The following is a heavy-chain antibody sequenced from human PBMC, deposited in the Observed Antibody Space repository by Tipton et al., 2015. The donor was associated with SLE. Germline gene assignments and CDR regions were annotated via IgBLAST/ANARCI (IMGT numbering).Heavy chain of an antibody. CDR2: MYHSGNT. D-gene: IGHD3-22*01. J-gene: IGHJ3*02. Sequence: TLSLTCAVSGYSITSGYYWAWIRQPPGKGLEWIGSMYHSGNTYYSPSLKSRVTLSVDTSKNQFSLKLTSVTAADTAVYYCARDGYDTSGLKAFNIWGQGTMVTVSS. CDR1: GYSITSGYY. CDR3: ARDGYDTSGLKAFNI. V-gene: IGHV4-38-2*01.